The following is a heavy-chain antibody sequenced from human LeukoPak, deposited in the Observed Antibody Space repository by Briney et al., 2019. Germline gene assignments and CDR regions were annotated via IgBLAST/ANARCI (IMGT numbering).Heavy chain of an antibody. CDR2: ISSSGSTI. CDR1: GFTFSDYY. J-gene: IGHJ4*02. Sequence: GGSLRLSCAASGFTFSDYYMSWIRQAPGKGLEWVSYISSSGSTIYYADSVKGRFTISRDNAKNSLYLQMNSLRAEDTAVYYCARYSKVEQYSSSWHFDYWGQGTLVTVSS. D-gene: IGHD6-13*01. CDR3: ARYSKVEQYSSSWHFDY. V-gene: IGHV3-11*01.